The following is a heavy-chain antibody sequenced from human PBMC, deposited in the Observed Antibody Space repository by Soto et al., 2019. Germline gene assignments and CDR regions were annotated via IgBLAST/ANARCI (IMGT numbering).Heavy chain of an antibody. D-gene: IGHD6-6*01. J-gene: IGHJ6*02. CDR1: GFTFSSYG. CDR3: ARDLIAARPSYYYGMDV. Sequence: HPGGSLRLSCAASGFTFSSYGMHWVRQAPGKGLEWVAVIWYDGSNKYYADSVKGRFTISRDNSKNTLYLQMNSLRAEDTAVYYCARDLIAARPSYYYGMDVWGQGTTVTVSS. V-gene: IGHV3-33*01. CDR2: IWYDGSNK.